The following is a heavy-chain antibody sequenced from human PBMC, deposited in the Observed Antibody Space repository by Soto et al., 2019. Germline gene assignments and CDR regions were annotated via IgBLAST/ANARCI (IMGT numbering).Heavy chain of an antibody. Sequence: QPAGSLRLSCAASGFTFSSYAMSWVRQAPGKGLEWVSAISGSGGSTYYADSVKGRFTISRDNSKNTLYLQMNSLRAEDTAVYYCAGMKWGYSGYVDYWGQGTLVTVSS. CDR1: GFTFSSYA. D-gene: IGHD5-12*01. CDR3: AGMKWGYSGYVDY. CDR2: ISGSGGST. V-gene: IGHV3-23*01. J-gene: IGHJ4*02.